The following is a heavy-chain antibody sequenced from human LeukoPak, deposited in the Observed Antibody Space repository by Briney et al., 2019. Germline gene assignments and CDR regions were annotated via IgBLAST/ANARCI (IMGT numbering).Heavy chain of an antibody. D-gene: IGHD6-6*01. CDR2: ISYDGGNK. CDR1: GFTFSSYG. Sequence: GGSLRLSCAASGFTFSSYGMHWVSQAPGKGLEWVAVISYDGGNKYYADFVKGRFTISRDNSKNTLYLQMNSLRAEDTAVYYCAKGSFHGGSSSDYWGQGTLVTVSS. V-gene: IGHV3-30*18. CDR3: AKGSFHGGSSSDY. J-gene: IGHJ4*02.